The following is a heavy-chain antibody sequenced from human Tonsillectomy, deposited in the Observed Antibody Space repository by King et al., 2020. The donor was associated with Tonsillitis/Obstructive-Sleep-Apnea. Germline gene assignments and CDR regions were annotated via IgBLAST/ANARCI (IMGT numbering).Heavy chain of an antibody. CDR2: IWYDGSNK. V-gene: IGHV3-33*01. CDR3: ARDLKDGDYSDY. J-gene: IGHJ4*02. CDR1: GFTFSSYG. D-gene: IGHD4-17*01. Sequence: QLVQSGGGVVQPGRSLRLSCAASGFTFSSYGMHWVRQAPGKGLEWVAVIWYDGSNKYYADSVKGRFTISRDNSKNTLYLQMNSLRAEDTAVYYCARDLKDGDYSDYWGQGTLVTVSS.